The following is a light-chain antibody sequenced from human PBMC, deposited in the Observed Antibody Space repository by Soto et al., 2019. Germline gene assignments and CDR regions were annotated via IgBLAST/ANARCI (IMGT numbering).Light chain of an antibody. Sequence: QLVLTQSSSASASLGSSVKLTCTLSSGHSSYIIAWHQQQPGKAPRYLMKLEGSGSYSKGSGVPDRFSGSSSGADRYLTISNLQFEDETDYYCETWDGNTRVFGGGTQLTVL. V-gene: IGLV4-60*02. CDR1: SGHSSYI. J-gene: IGLJ3*02. CDR3: ETWDGNTRV. CDR2: LEGSGSY.